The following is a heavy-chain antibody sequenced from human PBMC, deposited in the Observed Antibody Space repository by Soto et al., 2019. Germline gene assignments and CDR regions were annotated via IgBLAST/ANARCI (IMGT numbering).Heavy chain of an antibody. CDR1: GLTLSSCE. D-gene: IGHD1-26*01. Sequence: GRSLRLSCAASGLTLSSCEMNWVGQAPGKGLEWLSYFSGSGSTIYYADSAKGRFTVSRDNAKNSLYLQMNSLRADDTGVYYCATEGAWDVFDIWGQGTMV. J-gene: IGHJ3*02. CDR3: ATEGAWDVFDI. V-gene: IGHV3-48*03. CDR2: FSGSGSTI.